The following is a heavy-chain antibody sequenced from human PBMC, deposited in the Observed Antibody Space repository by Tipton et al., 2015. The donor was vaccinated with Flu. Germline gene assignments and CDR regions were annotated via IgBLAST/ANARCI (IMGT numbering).Heavy chain of an antibody. CDR1: GDSVSSNSAA. Sequence: GLVKPSQTLSLTCAISGDSVSSNSAAWNWIRQSPSRGLEWLGRTYYGSKWYNDYAVSVKSRIIIDPDTSKNQFSLQLNSVTPEDTAVYYCARARAAAGADNWLDPWGQGTLVTVSS. V-gene: IGHV6-1*01. CDR2: TYYGSKWYN. CDR3: ARARAAAGADNWLDP. J-gene: IGHJ5*02. D-gene: IGHD6-13*01.